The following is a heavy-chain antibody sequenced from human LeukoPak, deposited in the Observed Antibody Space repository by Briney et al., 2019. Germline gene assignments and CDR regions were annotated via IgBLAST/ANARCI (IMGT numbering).Heavy chain of an antibody. V-gene: IGHV1-18*01. D-gene: IGHD2-2*01. CDR2: ISAYNGNT. CDR3: ARDPPRYCSSTSCYFKAPMDV. Sequence: ASVKVSCKASGYTFTSYVISWVRQAPGQGLEWMGWISAYNGNTNYAQKLQGRVTMTTDTSTSTAYMELRSLRSDDTAVYYCARDPPRYCSSTSCYFKAPMDVWGQGTTVTVSS. CDR1: GYTFTSYV. J-gene: IGHJ6*02.